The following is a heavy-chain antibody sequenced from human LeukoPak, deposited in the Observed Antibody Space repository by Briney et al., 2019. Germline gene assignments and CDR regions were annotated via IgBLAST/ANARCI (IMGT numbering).Heavy chain of an antibody. CDR2: IVVGSGNT. V-gene: IGHV1-58*01. CDR3: AADHDYPYYYYYMDV. Sequence: GASVKVSCKAFGFTFTSSAVQWVRQARGQRLEWIGWIVVGSGNTIYAQKFQERVTITRDMSTSTAYMELSSLRSEDTAVYYCAADHDYPYYYYYMDVWGKGTTVTVSS. J-gene: IGHJ6*03. D-gene: IGHD4-11*01. CDR1: GFTFTSSA.